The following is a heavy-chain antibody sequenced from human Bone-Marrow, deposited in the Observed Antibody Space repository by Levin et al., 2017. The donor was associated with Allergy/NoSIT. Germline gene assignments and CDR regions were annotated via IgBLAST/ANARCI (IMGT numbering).Heavy chain of an antibody. J-gene: IGHJ3*01. Sequence: AGESLKISCKASGYTFTGYYIHWVRQAPGQGLEWMGRINANTGGTDYAQKFQAWVTMTRDTSITTAYLNLSRLRSDDTAIYYCARDPLAVQGAATLNIDAFDVWGQGTMVSVSS. CDR3: ARDPLAVQGAATLNIDAFDV. D-gene: IGHD3-10*01. CDR1: GYTFTGYY. CDR2: INANTGGT. V-gene: IGHV1-2*04.